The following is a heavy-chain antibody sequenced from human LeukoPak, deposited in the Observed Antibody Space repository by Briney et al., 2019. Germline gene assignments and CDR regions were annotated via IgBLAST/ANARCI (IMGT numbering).Heavy chain of an antibody. V-gene: IGHV3-9*03. CDR1: GFTFDDYA. D-gene: IGHD1-26*01. J-gene: IGHJ4*02. CDR2: ISWNSGSI. Sequence: PGRSLRLSCAASGFTFDDYAMHWVRQAPGKGLEWVSGISWNSGSIGYADSAKGRFTISRDNAKNSLYLQMNSLRAEDMALYYCAKGAGWELRYYFDYWGQGTLVTVSS. CDR3: AKGAGWELRYYFDY.